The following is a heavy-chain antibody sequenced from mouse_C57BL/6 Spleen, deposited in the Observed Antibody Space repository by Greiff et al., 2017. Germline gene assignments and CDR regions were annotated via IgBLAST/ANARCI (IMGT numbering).Heavy chain of an antibody. Sequence: VQLQQPGAVLVRPGSSVKLSCKASGYTFTSYWMHWVKQRPIQGLEWIGNIDPSDSETHYNQKFKDKATLTVDKSSSTAYMQLSSLTSEDSAVYYCASSLIYDGYFTYYFDYWGQGTTLTVSS. J-gene: IGHJ2*01. CDR2: IDPSDSET. D-gene: IGHD2-3*01. V-gene: IGHV1-52*01. CDR1: GYTFTSYW. CDR3: ASSLIYDGYFTYYFDY.